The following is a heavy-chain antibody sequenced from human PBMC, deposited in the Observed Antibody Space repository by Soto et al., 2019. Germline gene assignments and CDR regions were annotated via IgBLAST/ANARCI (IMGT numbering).Heavy chain of an antibody. CDR1: GYTFNIYW. CDR2: IDNDGTA. V-gene: IGHV3-74*01. J-gene: IGHJ3*01. Sequence: EVQLVESGGGLVQPGGSLRLSCAASGYTFNIYWMNWVRQIPGKGLVWVSHIDNDGTATYADSVKGRFTISRDNAKSTVYLQMNSLRDEDTAVHYCARDLQHGFDFWGQGTMVTVSS. D-gene: IGHD6-13*01. CDR3: ARDLQHGFDF.